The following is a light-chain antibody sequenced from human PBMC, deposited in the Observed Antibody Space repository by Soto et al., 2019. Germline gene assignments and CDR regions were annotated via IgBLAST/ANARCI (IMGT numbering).Light chain of an antibody. CDR2: AAS. J-gene: IGKJ4*01. Sequence: TQSPSSLSASVGDRVTITCRASQDVSSYLAWYQQKPGKAPTLLIYAASTRQSGVPSRFSGSGFGTDFTLTISSLQAEDFASYYCQQFKSYPSTFGRGTKVDIK. CDR1: QDVSSY. V-gene: IGKV1-9*01. CDR3: QQFKSYPST.